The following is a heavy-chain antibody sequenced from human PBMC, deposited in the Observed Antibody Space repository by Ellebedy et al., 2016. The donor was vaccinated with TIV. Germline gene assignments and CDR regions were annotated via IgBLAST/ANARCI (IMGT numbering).Heavy chain of an antibody. Sequence: ASVKVSCKASGYTFNSYSISWVRQAPGQGLEWMGWISAYTGDTDYAQKVQGRLTLTTDASTSTAYLELRNLRSDDTAVYYCTRISSQLLLRGFFDYWGQGTLVTVSS. CDR2: ISAYTGDT. CDR3: TRISSQLLLRGFFDY. D-gene: IGHD5-18*01. CDR1: GYTFNSYS. V-gene: IGHV1-18*01. J-gene: IGHJ4*02.